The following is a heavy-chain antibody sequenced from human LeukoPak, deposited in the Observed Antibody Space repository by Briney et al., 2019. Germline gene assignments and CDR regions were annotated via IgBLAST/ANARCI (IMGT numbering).Heavy chain of an antibody. CDR3: ARGKDYSSTLFDY. CDR1: GGSIRSHY. D-gene: IGHD2-2*01. V-gene: IGHV4-59*11. J-gene: IGHJ4*02. Sequence: SETLSLTCTVSGGSIRSHYWSWIRQPPGKRPEWIGYIYYSGNTNYNPSLKSRVTLSVDTSKNQFSLKLISVTAADTAVYYCARGKDYSSTLFDYWGQGTLVTVSS. CDR2: IYYSGNT.